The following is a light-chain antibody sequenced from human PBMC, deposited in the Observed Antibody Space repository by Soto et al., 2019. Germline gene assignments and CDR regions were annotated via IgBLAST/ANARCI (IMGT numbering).Light chain of an antibody. J-gene: IGKJ4*01. CDR3: QQSRSIPLT. Sequence: IQLTQSPSSLSASVGDRVTISCRASQGIGNDLAWYQQKPGKAPTLLIYTASILQSGVPSRFSGSGSGTDFTLTISSLQPEDFATYYCQQSRSIPLTFGGGTKVDIK. CDR2: TAS. V-gene: IGKV1-39*01. CDR1: QGIGND.